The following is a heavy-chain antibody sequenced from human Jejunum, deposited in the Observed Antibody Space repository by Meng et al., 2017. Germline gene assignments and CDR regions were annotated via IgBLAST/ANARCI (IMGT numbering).Heavy chain of an antibody. J-gene: IGHJ4*02. CDR1: GGFSSIYW. CDR3: ARGWKYAWFN. D-gene: IGHD1-7*01. Sequence: QVQLEGSGPGLVRPSGALSLTGAVSGGFSSIYWWSWLRQPPGKGLEWIGEMHQSGSSNYNPSLKSRLTMSVDESKSHFSLKLNSVTAADTAVYYCARGWKYAWFNWGQGTLVTVSS. CDR2: MHQSGSS. V-gene: IGHV4-4*02.